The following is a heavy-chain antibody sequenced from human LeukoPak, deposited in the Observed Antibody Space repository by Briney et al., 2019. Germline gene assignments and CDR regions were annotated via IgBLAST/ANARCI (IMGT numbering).Heavy chain of an antibody. CDR2: ISAFNYII. CDR1: GYSFSHYG. J-gene: IGHJ4*02. V-gene: IGHV1-18*01. CDR3: TRGSSISAQGDT. Sequence: ASVKVSCKTSGYSFSHYGISWWRQAPGQGLEWVGWISAFNYIIEYAQKFQGRVTMTQDTATSTAYMELRSLTSDDTAVFYCTRGSSISAQGDTWGQGTLVSVSS. D-gene: IGHD3-16*01.